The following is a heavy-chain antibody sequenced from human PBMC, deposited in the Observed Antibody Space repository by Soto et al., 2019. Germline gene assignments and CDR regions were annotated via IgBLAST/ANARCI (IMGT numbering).Heavy chain of an antibody. Sequence: GESLKISCKASGYSFTTYWIGWVRQMPGKGLEWMGIIYPSDSDTRYSPSFQGQVTISADKSISTTHLQWRSLKASDTAMYYCARHEYNSGWRYFDYWGQGTRVTVSS. V-gene: IGHV5-51*01. D-gene: IGHD6-19*01. CDR2: IYPSDSDT. J-gene: IGHJ4*02. CDR3: ARHEYNSGWRYFDY. CDR1: GYSFTTYW.